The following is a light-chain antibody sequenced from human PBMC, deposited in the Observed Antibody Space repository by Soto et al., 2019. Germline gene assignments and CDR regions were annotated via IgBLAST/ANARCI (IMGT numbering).Light chain of an antibody. CDR1: SSDVGGYNY. Sequence: QSVLTQPASVSGSPGQSITISCTGTSSDVGGYNYVSWYQQHPGEAPKLLIYDVSNRPSGVSNRFSGSKSSNTASLTISGLQAEDEADYYCSSYRSSSTVYVFGTGTKVTVL. J-gene: IGLJ1*01. CDR2: DVS. CDR3: SSYRSSSTVYV. V-gene: IGLV2-14*01.